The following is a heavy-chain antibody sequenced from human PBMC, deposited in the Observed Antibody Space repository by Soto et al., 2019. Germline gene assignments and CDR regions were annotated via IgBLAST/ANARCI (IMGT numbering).Heavy chain of an antibody. V-gene: IGHV1-69*13. CDR1: GGTFSSYA. CDR3: ARDQEKSYSSSPYYFDY. Sequence: SVKVSCKASGGTFSSYAISWVRQAPGQGLEWMGGIIPIFGTANYAQKFQGRVTITADESTSTAYMELSSLRSEDTAVYYCARDQEKSYSSSPYYFDYWGQGTLVTVSS. J-gene: IGHJ4*02. D-gene: IGHD6-6*01. CDR2: IIPIFGTA.